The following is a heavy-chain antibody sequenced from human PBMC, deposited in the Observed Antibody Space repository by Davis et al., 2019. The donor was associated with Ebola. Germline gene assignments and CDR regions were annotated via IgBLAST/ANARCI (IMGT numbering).Heavy chain of an antibody. CDR3: ARETIAVAGY. D-gene: IGHD6-19*01. CDR1: VFTFSSYS. V-gene: IGHV3-21*01. J-gene: IGHJ4*02. CDR2: ISSSSSYI. Sequence: GESLKISCAASVFTFSSYSMNWVRQAPGKGLEWVSSISSSSSYIYYADSVKGRFTISRDNAKNSLYLQMNSLRAEDTAVYYCARETIAVAGYWGQGTLVTVSS.